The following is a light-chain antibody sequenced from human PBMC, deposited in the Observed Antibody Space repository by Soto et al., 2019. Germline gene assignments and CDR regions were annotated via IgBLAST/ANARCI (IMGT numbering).Light chain of an antibody. CDR3: SLYISSNNVI. Sequence: QSALTQPRSVSGSPGQSVTISCTGTNSDLGDHNYVSWYQQHPGKAPKLLIYEVSNRPSGVSNRFSGSMSGDTASLTISGLQAEDEAEYYCSLYISSNNVIFGGGTKVTVL. J-gene: IGLJ2*01. CDR2: EVS. V-gene: IGLV2-14*01. CDR1: NSDLGDHNY.